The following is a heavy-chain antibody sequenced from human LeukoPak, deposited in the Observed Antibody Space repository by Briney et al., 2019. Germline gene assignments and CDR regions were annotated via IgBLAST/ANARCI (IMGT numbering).Heavy chain of an antibody. V-gene: IGHV3-64*01. CDR2: INSNGGST. D-gene: IGHD2-21*02. CDR3: ARGPYCGGDCYPAGAFDI. J-gene: IGHJ3*02. CDR1: RFTFSSYP. Sequence: GGSLRLSCAASRFTFSSYPMHWVRQAPGQGLEYVSAINSNGGSTYYANSVKGRFTISRDNTKNTMYLQMGSLRAEDMAVYYCARGPYCGGDCYPAGAFDIWGQGTMVTVSS.